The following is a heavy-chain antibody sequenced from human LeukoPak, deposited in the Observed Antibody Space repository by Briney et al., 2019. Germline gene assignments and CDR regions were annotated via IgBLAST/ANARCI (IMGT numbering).Heavy chain of an antibody. V-gene: IGHV3-48*01. J-gene: IGHJ4*02. Sequence: GGSLRLSCAASGFTFNTYTMNWVRQAPGKGLEWVSYISGSSGIIDYADSVRGRFTISRDNAKNSLYLQMNSLRAEDTAVYYCARGSTYYESSGRVPFDCWGQGTLVTVSS. CDR2: ISGSSGII. CDR1: GFTFNTYT. D-gene: IGHD3-22*01. CDR3: ARGSTYYESSGRVPFDC.